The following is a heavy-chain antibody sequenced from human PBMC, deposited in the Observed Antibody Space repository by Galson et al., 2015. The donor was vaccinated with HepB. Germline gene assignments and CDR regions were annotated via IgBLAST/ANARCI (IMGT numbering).Heavy chain of an antibody. Sequence: SVKVSCKASDYTFSSYSITWVRQAPGQGLEWMGWISPYNRYTDYARKFQGRVTMTTDPSTSTVYMELRSLRSDDTAVYYCARSPQYKSGNYYNIWFDSWGQGTLVTVSS. CDR2: ISPYNRYT. CDR3: ARSPQYKSGNYYNIWFDS. V-gene: IGHV1-18*01. D-gene: IGHD3-10*01. CDR1: DYTFSSYS. J-gene: IGHJ5*01.